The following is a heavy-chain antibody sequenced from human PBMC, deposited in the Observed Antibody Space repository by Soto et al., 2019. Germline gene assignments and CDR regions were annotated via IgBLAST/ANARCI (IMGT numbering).Heavy chain of an antibody. V-gene: IGHV3-30*18. CDR2: ISYDGSNK. J-gene: IGHJ3*02. CDR1: GLTFTRCS. CDR3: ANHAFDI. Sequence: GGFLRVSCAASGLTFTRCSMHWVRQAPGKGLEWVAVISYDGSNKYYADSVKGRFTISRDNSKNTLYLQMNSLRAEDTAVYYCANHAFDIWGQGTMVTVSS.